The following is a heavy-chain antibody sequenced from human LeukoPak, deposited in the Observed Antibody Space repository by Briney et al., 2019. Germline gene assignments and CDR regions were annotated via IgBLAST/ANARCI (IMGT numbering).Heavy chain of an antibody. CDR2: IYRSGST. J-gene: IGHJ4*02. Sequence: SETLSLTCTVSGYSISNGFYWDWIRQPPGRGLEWIGNIYRSGSTSYNPSLKSRVTISVDTSKNQFSLKVNSVTAADTAVYYCARRHSSGWFYYWGQGTLVTVSS. V-gene: IGHV4-38-2*02. CDR1: GYSISNGFY. CDR3: ARRHSSGWFYY. D-gene: IGHD6-19*01.